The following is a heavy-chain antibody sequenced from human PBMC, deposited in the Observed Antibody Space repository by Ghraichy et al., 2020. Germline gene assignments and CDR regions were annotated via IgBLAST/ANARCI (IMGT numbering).Heavy chain of an antibody. CDR3: ARLRWYLSGELPVDY. Sequence: SETLSLTCAVYGGSFSGYYWSWIRQPPGKGLEWIGEINHSGSTNYNPSLKSRVTISVDTSKNQFSLKLSSVTAADTAVYYCARLRWYLSGELPVDYWGQGTLVTVSS. CDR2: INHSGST. J-gene: IGHJ4*02. V-gene: IGHV4-34*01. CDR1: GGSFSGYY. D-gene: IGHD4-23*01.